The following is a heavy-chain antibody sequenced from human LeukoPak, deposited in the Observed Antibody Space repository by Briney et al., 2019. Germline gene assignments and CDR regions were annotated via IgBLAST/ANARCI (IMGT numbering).Heavy chain of an antibody. CDR1: GGSISSYY. J-gene: IGHJ5*02. Sequence: SETLSLTCTVSGGSISSYYWSWIRQPAGKGLEWIGRIYTSGSTNYNPSLKSRVTISVDTSKNQFSLKLSSVTAADTAVYYCAREVVVVVAATIWFDPWGQGTLVTVSS. CDR2: IYTSGST. D-gene: IGHD2-15*01. CDR3: AREVVVVVAATIWFDP. V-gene: IGHV4-4*07.